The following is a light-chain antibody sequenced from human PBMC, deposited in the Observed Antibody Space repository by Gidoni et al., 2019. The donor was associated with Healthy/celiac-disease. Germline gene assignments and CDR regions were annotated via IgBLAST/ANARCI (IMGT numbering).Light chain of an antibody. Sequence: EIVLTQSPGTLSLSPGERATLSCSASQCVSSSYLAWYQQKPGQAPRHLIYGASSRATGIPDRFSGSGSGTDFTLTISRLEPEDFAVYYCQQYGSSPLTFGGGTKVEIK. V-gene: IGKV3-20*01. CDR1: QCVSSSY. J-gene: IGKJ4*01. CDR2: GAS. CDR3: QQYGSSPLT.